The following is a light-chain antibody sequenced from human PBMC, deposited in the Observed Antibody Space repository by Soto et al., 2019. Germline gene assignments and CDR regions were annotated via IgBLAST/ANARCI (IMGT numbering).Light chain of an antibody. CDR2: DAS. J-gene: IGKJ5*01. Sequence: EIVLTQSPATLSLSPGERATLSCRASQSFSSYLAWYQQKPGQPPRLLIYDASNRATGIPSRFSGSGSGTAFTLTISSLETEDFAVYYCHQRSNWPPVTFGKGTRLEIK. CDR1: QSFSSY. CDR3: HQRSNWPPVT. V-gene: IGKV3-11*01.